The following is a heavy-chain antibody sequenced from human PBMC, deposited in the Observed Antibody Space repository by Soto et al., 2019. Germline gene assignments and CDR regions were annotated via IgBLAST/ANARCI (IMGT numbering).Heavy chain of an antibody. J-gene: IGHJ4*02. D-gene: IGHD6-19*01. CDR3: ARDLAAGLVDY. CDR2: ISAYNGNT. V-gene: IGHV1-18*01. Sequence: QVQLVQSGAEMKKPGASVKVSCKASGYTFTSYGISWVRQAPGQGLEWMGWISAYNGNTNYAQMLQVRVTMTTDTSTSTAYMELRSLTYDDPAVYYCARDLAAGLVDYWGQGTLVTVSS. CDR1: GYTFTSYG.